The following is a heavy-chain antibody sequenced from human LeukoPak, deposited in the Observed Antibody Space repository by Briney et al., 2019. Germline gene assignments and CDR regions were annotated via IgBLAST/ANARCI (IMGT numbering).Heavy chain of an antibody. CDR1: GYTLTELS. D-gene: IGHD5-24*01. Sequence: ASVKVSCKVSGYTLTELSMHWVRQAPGKGLEWMGGFDPEDGETIYAQKFQGRVTMTEDTSTDTAYMELSSLRSEDTAVYYCATAVGDGYNFPYFDYWGQGTLVTVSS. CDR2: FDPEDGET. J-gene: IGHJ4*02. CDR3: ATAVGDGYNFPYFDY. V-gene: IGHV1-24*01.